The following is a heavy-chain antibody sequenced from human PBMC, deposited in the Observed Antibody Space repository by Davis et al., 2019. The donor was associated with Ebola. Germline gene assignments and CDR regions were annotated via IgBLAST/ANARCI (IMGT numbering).Heavy chain of an antibody. D-gene: IGHD3-16*01. CDR1: GGSISSGDYY. J-gene: IGHJ4*02. Sequence: LRLSCTVSGGSISSGDYYWSWIRQPPGKGLEWIGYIYYSGSTYYNPSLKSRVTISVDTSKNQFSLKLSSVTAADTAVYYCASGRIIDYWGQGTLVTVSS. CDR3: ASGRIIDY. V-gene: IGHV4-30-4*01. CDR2: IYYSGST.